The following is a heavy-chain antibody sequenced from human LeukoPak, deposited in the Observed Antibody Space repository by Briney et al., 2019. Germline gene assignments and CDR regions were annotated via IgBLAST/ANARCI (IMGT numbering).Heavy chain of an antibody. Sequence: GGSLRLSCAASGFTFSTYSMNWVRQAPGKGLEWVSVIYSGGRTYYADSVKGRFTISRDNSKNTLYLQMNSLRAEDTAVYYCARDQRWQQVAREATSSMDVWGQGTTVTVPS. J-gene: IGHJ6*02. CDR3: ARDQRWQQVAREATSSMDV. CDR1: GFTFSTYS. D-gene: IGHD6-13*01. CDR2: IYSGGRT. V-gene: IGHV3-53*01.